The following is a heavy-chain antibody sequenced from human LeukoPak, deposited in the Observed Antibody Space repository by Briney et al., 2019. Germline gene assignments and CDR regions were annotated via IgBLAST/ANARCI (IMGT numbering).Heavy chain of an antibody. V-gene: IGHV1-18*01. CDR2: ISAYNGDT. D-gene: IGHD6-6*01. CDR1: GYTFTSYG. CDR3: ARRTYSSSSSLFDY. Sequence: ASVKVSCKASGYTFTSYGVSWVRQAPGQGLEWMAWISAYNGDTNYAQNLQGRFTMTTDTSTSTAYMELRSLRSDDTAFYYCARRTYSSSSSLFDYWGQGTLVTVSS. J-gene: IGHJ4*02.